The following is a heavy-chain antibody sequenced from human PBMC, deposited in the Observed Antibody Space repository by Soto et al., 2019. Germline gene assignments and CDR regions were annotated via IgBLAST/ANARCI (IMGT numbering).Heavy chain of an antibody. Sequence: PSETLSLTCTVSGGSISSSSYYWGWIRQPPGKGLEWIGSIYHSGSTYYNPSLKSRVTISVDTSKNQFSLKLSSVTAADTAVYYCARAYYYDSSGYLDIWGQGTMVTVS. D-gene: IGHD3-22*01. J-gene: IGHJ3*02. V-gene: IGHV4-39*07. CDR1: GGSISSSSYY. CDR3: ARAYYYDSSGYLDI. CDR2: IYHSGST.